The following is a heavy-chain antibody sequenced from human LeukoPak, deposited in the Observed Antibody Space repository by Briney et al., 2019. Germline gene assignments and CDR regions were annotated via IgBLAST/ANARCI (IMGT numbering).Heavy chain of an antibody. V-gene: IGHV4-59*01. D-gene: IGHD3-22*01. Sequence: SETLSLTCTVSGGSISSYYWSWIRQPPGKGLEWIGYIYYSGSTNYNPPLKSRVTISVDTSKNQFSLKLSSVTAADTAVYYCACYDSSGYWYFDYWGQGTLVTVSS. J-gene: IGHJ4*02. CDR1: GGSISSYY. CDR3: ACYDSSGYWYFDY. CDR2: IYYSGST.